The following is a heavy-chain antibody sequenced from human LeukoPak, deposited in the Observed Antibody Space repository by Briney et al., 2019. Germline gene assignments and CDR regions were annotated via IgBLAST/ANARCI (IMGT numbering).Heavy chain of an antibody. J-gene: IGHJ4*02. CDR2: VSSTGTT. CDR1: GASIRSDY. D-gene: IGHD3-16*01. V-gene: IGHV4-4*07. CDR3: ARESTRFDPEGFDS. Sequence: PSETLSLTCTVSGASIRSDYWTWIRQPAGKGLEWIGRVSSTGTTKYNPSLKSRVTISVDASKNQFSLKVTSVTAADTAIYYCARESTRFDPEGFDSWGQGVLVTVSS.